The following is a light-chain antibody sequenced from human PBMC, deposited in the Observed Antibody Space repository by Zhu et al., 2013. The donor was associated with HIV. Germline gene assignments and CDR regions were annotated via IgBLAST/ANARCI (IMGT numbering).Light chain of an antibody. CDR2: EVS. J-gene: IGLJ2*01. Sequence: QSALTQPPSASGSPGQSVTISCTGTSSDIGGYNSVSWYQQHPDKAPKLMIYEVSSRPSGVSNRFSGSKSGNTASLTISGVQAEDEADYYCSSYAGYSTLVFGGRTKLTVL. CDR3: SSYAGYSTLV. CDR1: SSDIGGYNS. V-gene: IGLV2-23*02.